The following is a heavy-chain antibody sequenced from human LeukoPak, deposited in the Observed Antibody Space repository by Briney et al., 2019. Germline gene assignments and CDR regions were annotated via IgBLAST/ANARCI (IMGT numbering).Heavy chain of an antibody. CDR3: AAGLRYFDWLPPLGY. J-gene: IGHJ4*02. Sequence: SVKVSCKASGFTFTSSAVQWVRQARGQRLEWIGWIVVGSGNTNYAQKFQEGVTITRDMSTSTAYMELSSLRSEDTAVYYCAAGLRYFDWLPPLGYWGQGTLVTVSS. D-gene: IGHD3-9*01. CDR2: IVVGSGNT. CDR1: GFTFTSSA. V-gene: IGHV1-58*01.